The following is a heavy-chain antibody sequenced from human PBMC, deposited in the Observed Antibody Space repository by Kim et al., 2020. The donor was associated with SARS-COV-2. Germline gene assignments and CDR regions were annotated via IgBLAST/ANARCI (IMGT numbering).Heavy chain of an antibody. CDR3: ARERRGGGNSDY. Sequence: SETLSLTCAVYGGSFSGYYWSWIRQPPGKGLEWIGEINHSGSTNYNPSLKSRVTISVDTSKNQFSLKLSSVTAADTAVYYCARERRGGGNSDYWGQGTLVTVSS. CDR2: INHSGST. CDR1: GGSFSGYY. J-gene: IGHJ4*02. V-gene: IGHV4-34*01. D-gene: IGHD3-16*01.